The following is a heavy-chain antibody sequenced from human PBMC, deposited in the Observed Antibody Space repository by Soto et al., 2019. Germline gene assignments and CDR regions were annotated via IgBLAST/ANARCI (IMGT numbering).Heavy chain of an antibody. Sequence: EVQLLESGGGLVQPGGSLRLSCAASGFTFSSYAMSWVRQAPGKGLEWVSAISGSGGSTYYADSVKGRFTISRDNSKNTLYLQMDSLRAEDTAVYYCARDPYDNSGSYFNAPFDYWGQGTLVTVSS. J-gene: IGHJ4*02. CDR3: ARDPYDNSGSYFNAPFDY. V-gene: IGHV3-23*01. CDR2: ISGSGGST. CDR1: GFTFSSYA. D-gene: IGHD3-22*01.